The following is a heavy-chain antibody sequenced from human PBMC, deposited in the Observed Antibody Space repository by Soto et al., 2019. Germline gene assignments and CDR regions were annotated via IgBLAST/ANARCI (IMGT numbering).Heavy chain of an antibody. V-gene: IGHV3-74*01. J-gene: IGHJ6*02. CDR1: AFTFSSYW. D-gene: IGHD2-21*01. CDR3: ARRDQIAYYYGMDV. Sequence: EVQLVESGEGLVQPGGSLRLSCAASAFTFSSYWMNWVRQAPGKGPVWVSRINSDGSITGYADSVKGRFTISRDNAKNTLYLQMNSLSAEDTAVYYCARRDQIAYYYGMDVWGQGTTVTVSS. CDR2: INSDGSIT.